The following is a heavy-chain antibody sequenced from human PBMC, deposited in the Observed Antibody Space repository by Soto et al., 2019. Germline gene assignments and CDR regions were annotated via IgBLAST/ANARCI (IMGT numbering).Heavy chain of an antibody. Sequence: EVQLVESGGGLVQPGGSLRLSCAASGFTFSSYSMNWVRQAPGKGLEWVSYISSSSSTIYYADSVKGRFTISRDNAKNXLYLQMNSLRDEDTAVYYCAREGYSSGWYRYYFDYWGQGTLVTVSS. V-gene: IGHV3-48*02. CDR2: ISSSSSTI. J-gene: IGHJ4*02. D-gene: IGHD6-19*01. CDR3: AREGYSSGWYRYYFDY. CDR1: GFTFSSYS.